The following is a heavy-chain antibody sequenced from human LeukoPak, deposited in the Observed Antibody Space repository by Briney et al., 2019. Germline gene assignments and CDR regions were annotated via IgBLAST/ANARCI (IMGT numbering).Heavy chain of an antibody. D-gene: IGHD5-12*01. V-gene: IGHV1-18*01. CDR1: GYTLSGYF. Sequence: ASVKVSCKASGYTLSGYFIHWVRQAPGQGLEWMGRISAYNGNTNYAQKLQGRVTMTTDTSTSTAYMELRSLRSDDTAVYYCARGTDSLWLRPTDYWGQGTLVTVSS. CDR2: ISAYNGNT. CDR3: ARGTDSLWLRPTDY. J-gene: IGHJ4*02.